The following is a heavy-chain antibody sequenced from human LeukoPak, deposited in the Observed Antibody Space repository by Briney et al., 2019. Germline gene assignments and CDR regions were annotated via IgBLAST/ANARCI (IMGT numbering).Heavy chain of an antibody. J-gene: IGHJ4*02. D-gene: IGHD3-3*01. Sequence: SDTLSLTCTVSGGSISSHYWSWIRQPPGKGLEWIGYIYYSGSTNYNPSLKSRVTISVDTSKNQFSLKLSSVTAADTAVYYCARVRAYDFWSIDYWGQGTLVTVSS. CDR1: GGSISSHY. CDR3: ARVRAYDFWSIDY. V-gene: IGHV4-59*11. CDR2: IYYSGST.